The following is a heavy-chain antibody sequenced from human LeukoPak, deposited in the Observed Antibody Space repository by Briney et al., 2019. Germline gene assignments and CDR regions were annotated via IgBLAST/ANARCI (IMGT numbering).Heavy chain of an antibody. CDR3: ARGFGSNWFDP. CDR2: ISSSSSYI. Sequence: GGSLRLSCAASGFTFSSYSMNWVRQAPGKRLEWVSSISSSSSYIYYADSVKGRFTISRDNAKNSLYLQMNSLRAEDTAVYYCARGFGSNWFDPWGQGTLVTVSS. V-gene: IGHV3-21*01. D-gene: IGHD3-16*01. CDR1: GFTFSSYS. J-gene: IGHJ5*02.